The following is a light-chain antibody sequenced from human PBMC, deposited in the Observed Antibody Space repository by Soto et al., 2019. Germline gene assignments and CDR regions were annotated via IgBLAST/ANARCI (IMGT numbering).Light chain of an antibody. CDR2: GAT. CDR1: SSNIGAGYD. J-gene: IGLJ2*01. Sequence: QSVLTQPPSVSGAPGQRVTISCTGSSSNIGAGYDVHWYQQHPGTAPRLLIYGATHRPSGVPERFSGSRSGSSASLTITGLQTEDEADYYCSSYTSSTTLELVFGGGTKLTVL. V-gene: IGLV1-40*01. CDR3: SSYTSSTTLELV.